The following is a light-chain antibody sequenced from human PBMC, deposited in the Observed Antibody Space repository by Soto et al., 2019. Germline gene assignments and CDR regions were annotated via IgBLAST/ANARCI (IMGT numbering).Light chain of an antibody. Sequence: DIQMTQSPSSLSASVGDRVTITCQASQDIRKYLNWFQQKPGQAPKLLIYDASNLETGVPSSFTGNGSGTDFSFTISSLQPADVATYFCQQANNLPLTFGGGTRVEIK. CDR3: QQANNLPLT. CDR1: QDIRKY. V-gene: IGKV1-33*01. J-gene: IGKJ4*01. CDR2: DAS.